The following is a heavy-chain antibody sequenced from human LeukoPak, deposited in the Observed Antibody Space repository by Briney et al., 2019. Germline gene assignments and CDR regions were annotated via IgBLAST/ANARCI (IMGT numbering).Heavy chain of an antibody. CDR2: ISSSSSYI. CDR1: GFTFSSYS. D-gene: IGHD6-13*01. CDR3: ARGSQSCSWYDLAWFDP. J-gene: IGHJ5*02. V-gene: IGHV3-21*01. Sequence: PGGSLRLSCAASGFTFSSYSMNWVRQAPGKGLEWVSSISSSSSYIYYADSVKGRFTISRDNAKNSLYLQMNSLRAEDTAVYYCARGSQSCSWYDLAWFDPWGQGTLVTVSS.